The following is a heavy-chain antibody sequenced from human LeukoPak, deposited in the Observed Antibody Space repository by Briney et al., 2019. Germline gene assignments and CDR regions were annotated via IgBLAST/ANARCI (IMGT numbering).Heavy chain of an antibody. D-gene: IGHD3-3*01. J-gene: IGHJ4*02. CDR1: GYSISSGYY. CDR3: ASAYDFWSGYPLDY. CDR2: IYHSGST. V-gene: IGHV4-38-2*02. Sequence: SETLSLTCTVSGYSISSGYYWGWIRQPPGKGLEWIGSIYHSGSTYYNPSLKSRVTISVDTSKNQFSLKLSSVTAADTAVYYCASAYDFWSGYPLDYWGQGTLVTVSS.